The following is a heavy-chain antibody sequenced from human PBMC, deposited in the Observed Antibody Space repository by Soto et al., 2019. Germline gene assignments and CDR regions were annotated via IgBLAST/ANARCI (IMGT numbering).Heavy chain of an antibody. Sequence: QVQLVQSGAEVKKPGASVKVSCKASGYTFTSYGISWVRQAPGQGLEWMGWISAYNGNTNYAQKLQGRVTMTTEQSPSTAYMERRSRRSDDTAVYYCARQGASVAGTHRWYDYYGMDVWGQGTTVTVSS. CDR1: GYTFTSYG. CDR3: ARQGASVAGTHRWYDYYGMDV. D-gene: IGHD6-19*01. J-gene: IGHJ6*02. V-gene: IGHV1-18*01. CDR2: ISAYNGNT.